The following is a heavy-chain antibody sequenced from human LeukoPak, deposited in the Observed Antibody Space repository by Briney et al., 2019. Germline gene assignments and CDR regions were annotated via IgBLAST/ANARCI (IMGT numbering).Heavy chain of an antibody. CDR1: GFTFSSYG. D-gene: IGHD3-10*01. CDR2: IWYDGSNK. Sequence: GGSLRLSCAASGFTFSSYGMHWVRQAPGKGLEGEAVIWYDGSNKYYADSVKGRFTISRDNSKNTLYLQMNSLRAEDTAVYYCARGNYHGSGSGDYWGQGTLVTVSS. CDR3: ARGNYHGSGSGDY. V-gene: IGHV3-33*01. J-gene: IGHJ4*02.